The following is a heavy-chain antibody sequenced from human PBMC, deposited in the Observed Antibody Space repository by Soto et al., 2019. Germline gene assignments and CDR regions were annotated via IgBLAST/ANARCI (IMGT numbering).Heavy chain of an antibody. Sequence: ASVKVSCKASGYSFTGYFTQWVRQAPGQGLEWMGWINLNSGGTNYAQKFQGRVTMTRDSSISTAYMELSRLRSDDTAVYYCARGGDTAMVYHGMDVWGQGTTVTVSS. D-gene: IGHD5-18*01. V-gene: IGHV1-2*02. CDR1: GYSFTGYF. CDR3: ARGGDTAMVYHGMDV. CDR2: INLNSGGT. J-gene: IGHJ6*02.